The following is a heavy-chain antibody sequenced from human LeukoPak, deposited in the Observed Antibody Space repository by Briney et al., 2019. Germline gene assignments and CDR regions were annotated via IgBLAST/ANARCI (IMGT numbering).Heavy chain of an antibody. Sequence: ASVKVSCKASGYTFTSYGISWVRRAPGQGLEWMGWISAYNGNTNYAQKLQGRVTMTTDTSTSTAYMELRSLRSDDTAVYYCARVDYYDSSGSLPDYWGQGTLVTVSS. V-gene: IGHV1-18*01. J-gene: IGHJ4*02. CDR2: ISAYNGNT. D-gene: IGHD3-22*01. CDR3: ARVDYYDSSGSLPDY. CDR1: GYTFTSYG.